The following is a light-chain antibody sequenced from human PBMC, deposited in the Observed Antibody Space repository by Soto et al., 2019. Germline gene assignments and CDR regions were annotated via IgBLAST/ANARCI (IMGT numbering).Light chain of an antibody. V-gene: IGKV2-30*02. CDR2: KVS. J-gene: IGKJ2*01. Sequence: EVVLTQSPVSLPVSLGRPASISCRSSQSLVHSTGNTFLSWFVQRPGQPPRRLVYKVSNRASGVPVKDSVSGEGTDFTLQSARGVSEYVGVYYCGQFTHLPHSLGQGTKLEIK. CDR3: GQFTHLPHS. CDR1: QSLVHSTGNTF.